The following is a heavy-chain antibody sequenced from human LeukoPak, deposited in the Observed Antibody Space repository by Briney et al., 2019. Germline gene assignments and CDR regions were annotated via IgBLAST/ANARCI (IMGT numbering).Heavy chain of an antibody. V-gene: IGHV1-8*01. CDR1: GYTFTSYD. D-gene: IGHD6-13*01. Sequence: ASVKVSCKASGYTFTSYDINWVRQATGQGLEWMGWMNPNSGNTGYAQKFQGRVTMTRNTSISTAYMELSSLRSDDTAVYYCARDRSSSWYYSAFDIWGQGTMVTVSS. CDR3: ARDRSSSWYYSAFDI. J-gene: IGHJ3*02. CDR2: MNPNSGNT.